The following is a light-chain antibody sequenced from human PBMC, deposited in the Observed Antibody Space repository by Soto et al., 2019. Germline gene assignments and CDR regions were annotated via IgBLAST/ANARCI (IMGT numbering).Light chain of an antibody. J-gene: IGKJ2*01. CDR3: QQYSTSLYT. CDR2: AAS. CDR1: QRVSSNY. V-gene: IGKV3-20*01. Sequence: EIVLTQFPGTLSLSPGERVTLSCRASQRVSSNYLAWYQQKPGQAPRLLMYAASSRATGIPDRFSGSGSGTDFTLTISRLEPEDFAVYFCQQYSTSLYTFGQGTKLEIK.